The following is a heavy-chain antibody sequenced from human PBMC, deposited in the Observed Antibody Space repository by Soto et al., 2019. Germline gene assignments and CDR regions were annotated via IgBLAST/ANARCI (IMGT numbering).Heavy chain of an antibody. CDR2: IKQDGSEK. V-gene: IGHV3-7*01. Sequence: GGSLRLSCATSGLTFSSYWMSWVRQAPGKGLEWVANIKQDGSEKYYVDSVKGRFTISRDNAKNSLYLQMNSLRAEDTAVYYCARVDTIFGVVSYYYYGMDVWGQGTTVTVS. CDR3: ARVDTIFGVVSYYYYGMDV. J-gene: IGHJ6*02. CDR1: GLTFSSYW. D-gene: IGHD3-3*01.